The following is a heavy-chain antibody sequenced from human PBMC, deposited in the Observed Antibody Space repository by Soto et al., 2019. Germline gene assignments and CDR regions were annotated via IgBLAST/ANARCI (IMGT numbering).Heavy chain of an antibody. CDR3: ARDPWAEDY. D-gene: IGHD3-16*01. J-gene: IGHJ4*02. Sequence: PGGSLGLSCAASGFTVSTNYMSWVRQAPGKGLEWVSVIYSGGSTFYADSVRGRFTISRDNSKNTVNLQMNSLRAEDTAVYYCARDPWAEDYWGQGTLVTVSS. CDR1: GFTVSTNY. V-gene: IGHV3-66*01. CDR2: IYSGGST.